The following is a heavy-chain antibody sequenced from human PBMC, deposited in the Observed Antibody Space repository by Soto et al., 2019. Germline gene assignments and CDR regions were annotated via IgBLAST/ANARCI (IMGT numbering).Heavy chain of an antibody. V-gene: IGHV4-4*07. CDR1: SHSISGLY. CDR2: IYSSGET. J-gene: IGHJ4*02. Sequence: QVQLQESGPGLVRSSETLSLTCTVSSHSISGLYWTWIRQPAGKGLEWIGRIYSSGETNYNPSLTGRVIMSLDTSKNQFSLKLTSVTAADTAVYYCARASQCKSYFDCFAWLDYWGQGTLVTVSS. D-gene: IGHD3-9*01. CDR3: ARASQCKSYFDCFAWLDY.